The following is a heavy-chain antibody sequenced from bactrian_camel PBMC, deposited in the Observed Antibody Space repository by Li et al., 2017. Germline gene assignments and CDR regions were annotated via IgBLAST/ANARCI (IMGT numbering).Heavy chain of an antibody. CDR1: GDGDGYSSSA. CDR2: IYRSTLST. J-gene: IGHJ4*01. Sequence: HVQLVESGGGSVQAGGSLTLSCAVSGDGDGYSSSAMGWFRQAPGKERQGVAAIYRSTLSTTYTDSVTGRFAISHDNAKNSVDLQMNSLKPDDTAVYYCTATRQMLSVAGCRTQGTQVTVS. D-gene: IGHD1*01. V-gene: IGHV3S53*01.